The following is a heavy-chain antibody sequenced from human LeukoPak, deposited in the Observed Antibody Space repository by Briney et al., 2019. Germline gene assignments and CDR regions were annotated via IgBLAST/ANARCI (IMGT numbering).Heavy chain of an antibody. Sequence: PGGSLRLSCAASGFTFSSYWMHWVRQAPGKGLVWVSRINSDGSSTSYADSVKGRFTISRDNAKNTLYLQMNSLRAEDTAVYYCARSFDALRYFDWLLNDAFDIWGQGTMVTVSS. CDR2: INSDGSST. D-gene: IGHD3-9*01. V-gene: IGHV3-74*01. J-gene: IGHJ3*02. CDR1: GFTFSSYW. CDR3: ARSFDALRYFDWLLNDAFDI.